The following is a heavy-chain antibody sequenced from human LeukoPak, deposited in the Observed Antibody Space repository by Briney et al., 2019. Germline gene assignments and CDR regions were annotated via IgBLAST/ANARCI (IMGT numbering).Heavy chain of an antibody. J-gene: IGHJ6*03. CDR2: ISAYNGNT. V-gene: IGHV1-18*04. CDR3: ARDRLYYYMDV. Sequence: ASVKVSCKASGYTFTGYYMHWVRQAPGQGLEWMGWISAYNGNTNYAQKLQGRVTMTTDTSTSTAYMELRSLRSDDTAVYYCARDRLYYYMDVWGKGTTVTVSS. D-gene: IGHD6-25*01. CDR1: GYTFTGYY.